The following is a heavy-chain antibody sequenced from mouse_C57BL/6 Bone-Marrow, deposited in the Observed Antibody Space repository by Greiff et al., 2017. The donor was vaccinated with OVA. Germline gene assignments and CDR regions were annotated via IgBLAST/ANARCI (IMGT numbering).Heavy chain of an antibody. CDR3: ARPHRDYSNYVGRGAMDY. CDR1: GFTFSDYG. CDR2: ISNLAYSI. D-gene: IGHD2-5*01. Sequence: EVQRVESGGGLVQPGGSLKLSCAASGFTFSDYGMAWVRQAPRKGPEWVAFISNLAYSIYYADTVTGRFTISRENAKNTLYLEMSSLRSEDTAMYYCARPHRDYSNYVGRGAMDYWGQGTSATVSS. V-gene: IGHV5-15*01. J-gene: IGHJ4*01.